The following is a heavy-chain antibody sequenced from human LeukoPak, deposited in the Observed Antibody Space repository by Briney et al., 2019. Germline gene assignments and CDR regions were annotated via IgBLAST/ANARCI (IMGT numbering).Heavy chain of an antibody. CDR2: IYENGGTT. Sequence: GGSLRLSCVGSGFTFRSHAMSWVRQAPEKGLEFVSGIYENGGTTYYADSVKGRFSISRDNSKSTLYLQMDSLRGEDTAVYYRAKDFRIGYSAHFDYWGQGALVTVSS. CDR1: GFTFRSHA. D-gene: IGHD2-21*01. J-gene: IGHJ4*02. CDR3: AKDFRIGYSAHFDY. V-gene: IGHV3-23*01.